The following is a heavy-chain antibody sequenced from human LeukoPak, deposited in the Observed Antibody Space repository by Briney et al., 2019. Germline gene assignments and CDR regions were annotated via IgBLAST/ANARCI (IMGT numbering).Heavy chain of an antibody. D-gene: IGHD5-24*01. J-gene: IGHJ4*02. CDR3: ARDGEMGTIENYFDY. CDR1: GYSISSSYY. V-gene: IGHV4-38-2*02. CDR2: IYYSGST. Sequence: ASETLSLTCTVSGYSISSSYYWGWIRQPPGKGLEWIGSIYYSGSTHYNPSLKSRVTISVDTSKNQFSLKLSSVTAADTAVYYCARDGEMGTIENYFDYWGQGTLVTVSS.